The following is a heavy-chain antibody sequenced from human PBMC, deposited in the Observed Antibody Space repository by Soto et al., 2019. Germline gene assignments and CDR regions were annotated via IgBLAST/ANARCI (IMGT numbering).Heavy chain of an antibody. Sequence: HAQLAQSGAEVKKPGASVNISCKASGYTFTNYGFIWVRQAPGHGLEWVGWISPYNGKTEYAQKFQGRVTMTRDKPTSTAYMELRSLRSDDTAVYYCARDIYGGNCCDAFDIWGQGPMVSVSS. D-gene: IGHD2-15*01. CDR3: ARDIYGGNCCDAFDI. J-gene: IGHJ3*02. CDR1: GYTFTNYG. CDR2: ISPYNGKT. V-gene: IGHV1-18*01.